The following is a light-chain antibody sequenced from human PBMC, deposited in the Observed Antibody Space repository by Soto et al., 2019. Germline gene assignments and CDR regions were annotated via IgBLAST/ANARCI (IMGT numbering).Light chain of an antibody. CDR2: GSY. CDR3: QQYGSSHQIT. J-gene: IGKJ5*01. V-gene: IGKV3-20*01. CDR1: QSVNKNY. Sequence: MLTQSAGNLSLAPGERATLSCRASQSVNKNYVTWYQQTRGQAPRVRIYGSYQRATGIPDRFIVIVSRTDFTLTISILEPEYLALYYCQQYGSSHQITFGQGTRLQNK.